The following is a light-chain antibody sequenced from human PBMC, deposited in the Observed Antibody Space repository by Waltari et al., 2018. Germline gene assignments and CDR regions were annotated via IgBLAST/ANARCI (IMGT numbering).Light chain of an antibody. V-gene: IGLV3-25*03. CDR2: KDT. CDR1: ALPNHH. Sequence: SYELTQPPSVSVSPGQTARITCPGDALPNHHASWYQQKPGQAPVLVMYKDTERPSEIPERFSGSSSGTTVTLTINGVQAEDEADYYCQSADHDGTHLVVFGGGTRLTVL. J-gene: IGLJ2*01. CDR3: QSADHDGTHLVV.